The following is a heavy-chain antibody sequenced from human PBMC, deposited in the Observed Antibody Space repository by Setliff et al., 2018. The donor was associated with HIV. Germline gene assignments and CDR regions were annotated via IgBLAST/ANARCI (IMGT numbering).Heavy chain of an antibody. J-gene: IGHJ6*03. D-gene: IGHD4-17*01. Sequence: SETLSLTCTVSGGSISSGSYDWSWIRQPAGKGLEWIGHIYTSGNTNHNPSLKCRVTISVDTSETQFSLKLSSVTAAYTAVYYCARGNSRRLRVHYYSYMDVWGKGTTVTVSS. CDR3: ARGNSRRLRVHYYSYMDV. CDR1: GGSISSGSYD. V-gene: IGHV4-61*09. CDR2: IYTSGNT.